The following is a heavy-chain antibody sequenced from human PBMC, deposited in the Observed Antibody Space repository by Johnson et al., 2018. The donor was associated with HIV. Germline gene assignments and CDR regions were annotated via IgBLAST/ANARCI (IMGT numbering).Heavy chain of an antibody. CDR2: VSWNSGSL. V-gene: IGHV3-9*01. CDR3: AREARMRDAFDI. D-gene: IGHD1-14*01. J-gene: IGHJ3*02. CDR1: GFTFDDYA. Sequence: VPLVESRGGLLQPGISLRLSCATSGFTFDDYAMHWVRQAPGKGLEWVSGVSWNSGSLGYADSVKGRFTISRDSAKNSLYLQMNSLRAGDTAVYYCAREARMRDAFDIWGQGTMVTVSS.